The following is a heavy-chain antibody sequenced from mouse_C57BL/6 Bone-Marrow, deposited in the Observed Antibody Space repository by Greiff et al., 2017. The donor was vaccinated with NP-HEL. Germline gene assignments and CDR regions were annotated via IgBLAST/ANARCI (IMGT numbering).Heavy chain of an antibody. Sequence: EVKLVESGGGLVKPGGSLKLSCAASGFTFSSYAMSWVRQTPEKRLEWVATISDGGSYTYYPDNVKGRFTISRDNAKNNLYLQMSHLKSEDTAMYYCARERITTVVAHFDYWGQGTTLTVSS. D-gene: IGHD1-1*01. CDR1: GFTFSSYA. CDR3: ARERITTVVAHFDY. CDR2: ISDGGSYT. J-gene: IGHJ2*01. V-gene: IGHV5-4*01.